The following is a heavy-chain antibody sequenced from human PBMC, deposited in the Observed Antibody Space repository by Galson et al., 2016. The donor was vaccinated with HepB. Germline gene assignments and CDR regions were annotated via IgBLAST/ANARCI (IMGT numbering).Heavy chain of an antibody. CDR1: GFTFSISA. D-gene: IGHD2-21*01. J-gene: IGHJ4*02. V-gene: IGHV3-23*01. CDR2: ISGSGGRT. Sequence: SLRLSCAVSGFTFSISAMSWVRQAPGKGLEWLSVISGSGGRTYYADSVKGRFTISRDNSKNTLYLQMNSLRAEDTAVYYCAKGGLDKARIAFDYWGQGTLVTVSS. CDR3: AKGGLDKARIAFDY.